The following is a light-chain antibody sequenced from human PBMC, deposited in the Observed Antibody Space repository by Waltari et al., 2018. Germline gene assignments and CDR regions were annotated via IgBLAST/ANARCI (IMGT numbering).Light chain of an antibody. CDR3: QGWDSSSDHVV. Sequence: SYVLTQPPSVSVAPGQTARITCWGNNFGSKSAPWYQQKPGQAPVLVVYDDSDRPSGIPERFSCSNSGNTATLTISRVEAGDEADYYCQGWDSSSDHVVFGGGTKLTVL. CDR1: NFGSKS. V-gene: IGLV3-21*02. CDR2: DDS. J-gene: IGLJ2*01.